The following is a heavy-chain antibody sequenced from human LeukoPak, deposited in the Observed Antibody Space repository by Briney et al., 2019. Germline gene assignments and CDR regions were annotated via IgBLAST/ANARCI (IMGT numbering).Heavy chain of an antibody. J-gene: IGHJ4*02. CDR2: IIHIFGTA. Sequence: SVKVSCKPSGDTFISYAISWVRQAPGQGLKWMVGIIHIFGTANYAQKFQGRVTITADESTSTAYMELSSLRSEDTAVYYCAAHAYYYDSSGYSWESDYWGQGTLVTVSS. D-gene: IGHD3-22*01. CDR1: GDTFISYA. CDR3: AAHAYYYDSSGYSWESDY. V-gene: IGHV1-69*01.